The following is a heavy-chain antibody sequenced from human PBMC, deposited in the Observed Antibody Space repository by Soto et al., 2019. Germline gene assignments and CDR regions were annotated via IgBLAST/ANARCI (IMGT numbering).Heavy chain of an antibody. CDR3: GYSYAVAGSVLTDY. V-gene: IGHV1-69*12. CDR2: SIPIFGTA. CDR1: GGTFSSYA. D-gene: IGHD5-18*01. Sequence: QVQLVQSGAEVKKPGSSVKVSCKASGGTFSSYAISWVRQAPGQGLEWMGGSIPIFGTANYAQKFQGRVTITADEXXSTAYMELSSLRSEDTAVYYCGYSYAVAGSVLTDYWGQGTLVTVSS. J-gene: IGHJ4*02.